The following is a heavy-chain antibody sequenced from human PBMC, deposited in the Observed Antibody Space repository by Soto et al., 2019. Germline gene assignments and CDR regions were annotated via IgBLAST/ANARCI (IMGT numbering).Heavy chain of an antibody. Sequence: ASVKVSCKASGYTFTSYYINWVRQATGHGLEWMGWMNPNSGNTGYAQKFQGRVTMTRNTSISTAYMELSSLRSEDTAVYYCARGHQTIFGTFDIWGQGTMVTVSS. CDR3: ARGHQTIFGTFDI. J-gene: IGHJ3*02. CDR2: MNPNSGNT. D-gene: IGHD3-3*01. CDR1: GYTFTSYY. V-gene: IGHV1-8*01.